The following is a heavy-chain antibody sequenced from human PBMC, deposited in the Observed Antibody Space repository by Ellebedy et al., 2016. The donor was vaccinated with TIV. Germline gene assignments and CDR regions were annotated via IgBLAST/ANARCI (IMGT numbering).Heavy chain of an antibody. D-gene: IGHD1-26*01. V-gene: IGHV3-15*01. J-gene: IGHJ3*02. Sequence: GGSLRLXXAASGVTFSKAWMSWVRQAPGKGLEWVGLIKSRSDGGTTVYAAPVKGRFTISRDDSKNTLYLQINSLKTEDTAVYYCTTDRRGSYDVPLDIWGQGTMVTVSS. CDR3: TTDRRGSYDVPLDI. CDR1: GVTFSKAW. CDR2: IKSRSDGGTT.